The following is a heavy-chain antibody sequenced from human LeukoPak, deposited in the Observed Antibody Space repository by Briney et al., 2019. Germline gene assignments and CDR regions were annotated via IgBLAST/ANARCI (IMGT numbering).Heavy chain of an antibody. V-gene: IGHV4-39*07. D-gene: IGHD4-23*01. Sequence: SETLSLTCTVSGGSISSSSYYWGWIRQPPGKGLEWIGSIYYSGSTYYNPSLKSRVTISVDTSKKQLSLKLSSVTAADTAIYYCARAPWAFGNYVHAFDIWGRGTMVTVSS. CDR2: IYYSGST. CDR1: GGSISSSSYY. J-gene: IGHJ3*02. CDR3: ARAPWAFGNYVHAFDI.